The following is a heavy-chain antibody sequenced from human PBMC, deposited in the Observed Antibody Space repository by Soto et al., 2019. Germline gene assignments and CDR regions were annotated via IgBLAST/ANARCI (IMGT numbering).Heavy chain of an antibody. J-gene: IGHJ6*02. Sequence: QMQLVESGGGAVQPGRSLRLSCAASGFTFSYYPMHWVRQAPGKGLEWVAVISFDGSNKYYADSVNGRFTISRDNSRNMVYRQMNRLRGEETDVSHCARVPGDMVGLLYIYPLDGRKPLSGVDVWGQGTTVTVSS. D-gene: IGHD3-16*01. V-gene: IGHV3-30*04. CDR3: ARVPGDMVGLLYIYPLDGRKPLSGVDV. CDR2: ISFDGSNK. CDR1: GFTFSYYP.